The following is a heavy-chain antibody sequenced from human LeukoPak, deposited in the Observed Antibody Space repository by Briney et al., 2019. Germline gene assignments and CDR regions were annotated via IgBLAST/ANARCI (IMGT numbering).Heavy chain of an antibody. D-gene: IGHD6-19*01. CDR3: ARHRGSTGGSDYFDY. Sequence: PSETLSLTCTVSGGSISTGGSYWSWIRQHPEKGLEWIGYIYYSGSTYYNPSLKSRITISVDTSRNQFSLRLTSVTAADTAIYYCARHRGSTGGSDYFDYWGQGTLVTVSS. J-gene: IGHJ4*02. V-gene: IGHV4-31*03. CDR1: GGSISTGGSY. CDR2: IYYSGST.